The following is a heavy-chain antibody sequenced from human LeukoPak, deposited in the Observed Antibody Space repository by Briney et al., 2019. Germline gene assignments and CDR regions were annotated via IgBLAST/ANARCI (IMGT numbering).Heavy chain of an antibody. J-gene: IGHJ3*02. D-gene: IGHD6-19*01. V-gene: IGHV3-48*04. CDR3: AREGSGPRDASDI. CDR2: INSVGRSI. Sequence: GGSLRLSCAASGFTFTTYSMNWVRQAPGQGLEWLSYINSVGRSIDYADSVKGRFTISRDNPKNSLYLQMNSLRPEDTAVYYCAREGSGPRDASDIWGQGTMVTVSS. CDR1: GFTFTTYS.